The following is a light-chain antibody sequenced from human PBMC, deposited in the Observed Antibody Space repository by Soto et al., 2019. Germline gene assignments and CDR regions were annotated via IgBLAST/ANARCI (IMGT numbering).Light chain of an antibody. CDR1: SSDIGPYNY. J-gene: IGLJ1*01. CDR3: SSYSSSATPYV. V-gene: IGLV2-14*01. Sequence: QSALTQPASVSGSPGQSITISCIGTSSDIGPYNYVSWYQQHPDKAPKLILYEVTNRPSGASDRFSGSKSGNAAFLTISGLQAEDEADCYCSSYSSSATPYVFGTGTKLTVL. CDR2: EVT.